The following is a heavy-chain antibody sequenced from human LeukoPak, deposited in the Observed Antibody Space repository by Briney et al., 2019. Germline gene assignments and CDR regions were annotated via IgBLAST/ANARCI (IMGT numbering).Heavy chain of an antibody. CDR2: ISGSGGST. V-gene: IGHV3-23*01. J-gene: IGHJ4*02. CDR1: GFTFSNYA. CDR3: AKDLTYCSGGSCYLVDY. Sequence: GGSLRLSCAASGFTFSNYAMSWVRQAPGKGLEWVSGISGSGGSTYYADSVKGRFTISRDNSKNMLYLQMNSLRAEDTAVYYCAKDLTYCSGGSCYLVDYWGQGTLVTVSS. D-gene: IGHD2-15*01.